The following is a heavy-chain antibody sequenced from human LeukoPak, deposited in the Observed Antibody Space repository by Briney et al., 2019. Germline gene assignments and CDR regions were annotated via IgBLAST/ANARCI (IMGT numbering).Heavy chain of an antibody. Sequence: ASVKVSCKASGYTFTGYYMHWVRQAPGQGLELMGWINPNSGGTNYAQKFQGRVTMTRDTSISTAYMELSRLRSDDTAVYYCARSSSSWYPDDYWGQGTLVTVSS. J-gene: IGHJ4*02. CDR2: INPNSGGT. CDR3: ARSSSSWYPDDY. CDR1: GYTFTGYY. D-gene: IGHD6-13*01. V-gene: IGHV1-2*02.